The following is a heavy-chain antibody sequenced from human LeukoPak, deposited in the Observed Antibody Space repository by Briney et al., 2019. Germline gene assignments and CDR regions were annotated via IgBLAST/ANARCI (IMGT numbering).Heavy chain of an antibody. V-gene: IGHV1-69*02. CDR3: ASRGYGGNLRGFDY. Sequence: SVKVSCKASGGTFSSDTISWVRQAPGQGLEWMGRIIPILGIANYAQKFQGRGTITADKSTSTAYMELSSLRSEDTAVYYCASRGYGGNLRGFDYWGQGTLVTVSS. J-gene: IGHJ4*02. CDR1: GGTFSSDT. D-gene: IGHD4-23*01. CDR2: IIPILGIA.